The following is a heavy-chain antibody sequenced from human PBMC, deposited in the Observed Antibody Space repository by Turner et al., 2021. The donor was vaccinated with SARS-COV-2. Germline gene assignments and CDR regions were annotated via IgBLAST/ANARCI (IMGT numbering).Heavy chain of an antibody. J-gene: IGHJ3*02. V-gene: IGHV3-30-3*01. CDR3: ARAGWDLLPFDAFDI. D-gene: IGHD1-26*01. Sequence: QVQLVESGGGVVQPGRSLRLSCAASGFTFSTYAMHWVRQAPCKGLEWVAVISYDGSNKYYADSVKGRFTISRDNSKNTLYLQMNSLRAEDTAVYYCARAGWDLLPFDAFDIWGQGTMVTISS. CDR1: GFTFSTYA. CDR2: ISYDGSNK.